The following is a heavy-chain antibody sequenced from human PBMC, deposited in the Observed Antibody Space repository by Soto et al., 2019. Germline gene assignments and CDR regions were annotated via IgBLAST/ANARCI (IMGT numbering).Heavy chain of an antibody. CDR3: TRDLSYYYYYYGMDV. CDR1: GFTFGDYA. V-gene: IGHV3-49*04. Sequence: SLRLSCTASGFTFGDYAMSWVRQAPGKGLEWVGFIRSKAYGGTTEYAASVKGRFTISRDDSKSIAYLQMNSLKTEDTAVYYCTRDLSYYYYYYGMDVWGQGTTVTVSS. CDR2: IRSKAYGGTT. J-gene: IGHJ6*02. D-gene: IGHD2-2*01.